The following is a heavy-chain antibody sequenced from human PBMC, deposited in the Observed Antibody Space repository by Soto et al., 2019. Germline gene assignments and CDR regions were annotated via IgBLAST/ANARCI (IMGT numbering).Heavy chain of an antibody. D-gene: IGHD6-19*01. Sequence: GGSLRLSCAASGFTFSSYWMSWVRQAPGKGLEWVANIKQDGSEKYYVDSVKGRFTISRDNAKNSLYLQMNSLRAEDTAVYYCARYPSAGIAVAHWYFDLWGRGTLVTVSS. CDR1: GFTFSSYW. J-gene: IGHJ2*01. V-gene: IGHV3-7*01. CDR3: ARYPSAGIAVAHWYFDL. CDR2: IKQDGSEK.